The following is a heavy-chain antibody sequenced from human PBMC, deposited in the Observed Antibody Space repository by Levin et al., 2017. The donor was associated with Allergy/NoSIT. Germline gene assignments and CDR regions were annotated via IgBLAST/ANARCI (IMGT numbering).Heavy chain of an antibody. V-gene: IGHV3-11*01. CDR1: GFIFSDYY. Sequence: GGSLRLSCAASGFIFSDYYMSWIRQAPGKGLEWVSYISSSGNTLYYADSVKGRFTISRDNAKNSLYLQMNSLRAEDTAVYYCARESGGMVSKGDFDSWGQGTLVTVSS. J-gene: IGHJ4*02. CDR2: ISSSGNTL. CDR3: ARESGGMVSKGDFDS. D-gene: IGHD2-8*01.